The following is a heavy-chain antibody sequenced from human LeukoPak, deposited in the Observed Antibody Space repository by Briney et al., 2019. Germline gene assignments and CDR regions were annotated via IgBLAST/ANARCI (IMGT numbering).Heavy chain of an antibody. Sequence: ASVKVSCKVSGYTLTELSMHWVRQAPGKGLEWMGGFDPEDGETIYAQKFQGRVTMTEDTSTDTAYMELSSLRSEDTAVYHCATVVPATNWFDPWGQGTLVTVSS. V-gene: IGHV1-24*01. CDR1: GYTLTELS. D-gene: IGHD2-2*01. J-gene: IGHJ5*02. CDR2: FDPEDGET. CDR3: ATVVPATNWFDP.